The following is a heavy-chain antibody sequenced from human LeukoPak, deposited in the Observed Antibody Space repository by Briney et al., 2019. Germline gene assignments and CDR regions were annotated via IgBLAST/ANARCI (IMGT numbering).Heavy chain of an antibody. D-gene: IGHD3-9*01. CDR3: ARLSSDTLTGYYFGYFDY. CDR1: GYTFTSYA. J-gene: IGHJ4*02. V-gene: IGHV1-3*01. Sequence: GASVKVSCKASGYTFTSYAMHWVRQAPGQRLEWMGWINAGNGNTKYSQKFQGRVTITRDTSASTAYMELSSLRSEDTAVYYCARLSSDTLTGYYFGYFDYWGQGTLVTVSS. CDR2: INAGNGNT.